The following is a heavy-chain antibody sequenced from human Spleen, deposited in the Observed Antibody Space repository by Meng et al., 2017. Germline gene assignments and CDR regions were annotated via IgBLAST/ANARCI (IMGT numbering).Heavy chain of an antibody. Sequence: QVTLVQFGAELKKPGASVKVSCKASGYTFPDYWLHWVRRAPGQGLEWMGRINPKSGDTHYAQRFQGRVTMTGDTSISTAYMELSGLRSDDTAMYYCARDEDISAAGKLFGDYWGQGTLVTVSS. CDR3: ARDEDISAAGKLFGDY. J-gene: IGHJ4*02. V-gene: IGHV1-2*06. D-gene: IGHD6-13*01. CDR2: INPKSGDT. CDR1: GYTFPDYW.